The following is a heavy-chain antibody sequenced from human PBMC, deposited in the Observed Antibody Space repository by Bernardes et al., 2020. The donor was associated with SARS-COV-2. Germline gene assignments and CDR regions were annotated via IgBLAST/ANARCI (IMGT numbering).Heavy chain of an antibody. D-gene: IGHD2-21*02. CDR1: GFTFSRYS. Sequence: GGSLRLSCAASGFTFSRYSMIWVRQAPGKGLEWVSYISSDSSDIKDADSVKGRFTVSRDYAKNSLYLQMNSLRAEDTAVYYCARVGVTAEFDYWGLGTLVTVSS. CDR2: ISSDSSDI. V-gene: IGHV3-21*01. CDR3: ARVGVTAEFDY. J-gene: IGHJ4*02.